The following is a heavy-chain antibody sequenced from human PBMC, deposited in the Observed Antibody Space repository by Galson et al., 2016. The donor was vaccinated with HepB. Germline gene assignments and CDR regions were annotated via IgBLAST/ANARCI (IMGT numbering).Heavy chain of an antibody. CDR2: INTGNGNT. D-gene: IGHD2-2*01. J-gene: IGHJ1*01. V-gene: IGHV1-3*04. CDR3: AKTIGFSTTSASLDH. CDR1: GYSFNTYP. Sequence: SVKVSCKASGYSFNTYPMHWVRQAAGQRPEWLGWINTGNGNTKYSQKLKGRITITRDTSANTAYLELRSLTSEDTGVYYCAKTIGFSTTSASLDHWGQGTPVSVS.